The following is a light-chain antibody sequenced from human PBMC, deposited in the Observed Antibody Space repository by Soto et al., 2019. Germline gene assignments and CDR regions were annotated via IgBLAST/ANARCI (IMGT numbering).Light chain of an antibody. V-gene: IGKV3-20*01. CDR1: QSVRSNY. J-gene: IGKJ4*01. CDR3: QQYASSPLT. Sequence: EIVLTQSPGTLSLSAGERATRSCRASQSVRSNYLAWYQQKLGHAPRLLIYGASSRATGSPDRCGSSGSGTDLTLTISRLEPEDFAVYYCQQYASSPLTFGGGTKVEIK. CDR2: GAS.